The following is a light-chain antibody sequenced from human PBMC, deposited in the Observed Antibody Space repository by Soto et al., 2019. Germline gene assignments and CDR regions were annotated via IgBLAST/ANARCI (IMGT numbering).Light chain of an antibody. CDR2: GAS. J-gene: IGKJ1*01. CDR3: QLYDKRLRT. V-gene: IGKV3-15*01. CDR1: QSLTRN. Sequence: EIVMTQSPATLSVSPGERVTLSCRASQSLTRNLAWYQHKPGQSPRLLIYGASARATGIPDRFSGGGSGAEYTLPISSLQSEDLPVRSCQLYDKRLRTCGQGTKVDIK.